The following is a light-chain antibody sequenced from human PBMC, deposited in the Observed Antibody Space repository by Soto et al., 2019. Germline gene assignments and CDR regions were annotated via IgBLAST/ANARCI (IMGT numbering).Light chain of an antibody. J-gene: IGKJ1*01. CDR2: GAA. CDR3: QQYGRPPQT. Sequence: EIVLTQSPGTLSLSPGERATLSCRASQSVDSSYLAWYQQKPGQAPRLLIYGAASRATGISDRFSGSGSGTDFSLPISRLDPEDSAVYYCQQYGRPPQTFGQGTKVQI. V-gene: IGKV3-20*01. CDR1: QSVDSSY.